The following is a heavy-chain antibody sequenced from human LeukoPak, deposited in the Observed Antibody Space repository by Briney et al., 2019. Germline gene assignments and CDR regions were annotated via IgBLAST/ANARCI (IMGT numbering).Heavy chain of an antibody. Sequence: PGGSLRLSCAASGFTFSSYAMSWVRQAPGKGLEWVSAISGSGGSTYYADSVKGRFTISRDNSKNTLYLQMNSLRAEDTAVYYCAKDWWYSGRYGGWFDPWGQGTLVTVSS. CDR3: AKDWWYSGRYGGWFDP. J-gene: IGHJ5*02. CDR2: ISGSGGST. V-gene: IGHV3-23*01. D-gene: IGHD1-26*01. CDR1: GFTFSSYA.